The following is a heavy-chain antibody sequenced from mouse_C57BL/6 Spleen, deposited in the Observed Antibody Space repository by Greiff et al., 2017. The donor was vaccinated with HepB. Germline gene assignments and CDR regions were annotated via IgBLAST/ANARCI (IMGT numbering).Heavy chain of an antibody. CDR3: VRDGDYGSSSWFAY. V-gene: IGHV10-3*01. Sequence: EVKLVESGGGLVQPKGSLKLSCAASGFTFNTYAMHWVRQAPGKGLEWVARIRSKSSNYATYYADSVKDRFTISRDDSQSMLYLQMNNLKTEDTAMYYCVRDGDYGSSSWFAYWGQGTLVTVSA. CDR2: IRSKSSNYAT. D-gene: IGHD1-1*01. J-gene: IGHJ3*01. CDR1: GFTFNTYA.